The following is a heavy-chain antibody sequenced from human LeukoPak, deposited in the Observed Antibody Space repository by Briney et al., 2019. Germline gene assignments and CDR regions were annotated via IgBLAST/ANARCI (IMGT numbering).Heavy chain of an antibody. CDR1: GYTFTSYG. V-gene: IGHV1-18*01. J-gene: IGHJ3*02. CDR3: AKVRDTRDWYKDAFDI. D-gene: IGHD6-19*01. CDR2: ISAYNGNT. Sequence: ASVKVSCKASGYTFTSYGISWVRQAPGQGLEWMGGISAYNGNTNYAQKLQGRVTMTTDTSTSTAYMELRSLRSDDTAMYYCAKVRDTRDWYKDAFDIWGQGTRVTVSS.